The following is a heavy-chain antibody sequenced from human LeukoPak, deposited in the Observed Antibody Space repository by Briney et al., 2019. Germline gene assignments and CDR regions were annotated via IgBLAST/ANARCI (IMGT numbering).Heavy chain of an antibody. J-gene: IGHJ4*02. V-gene: IGHV3-33*01. Sequence: GGSLRLSCAASGFNFNHYGMDWVRQAPGKGLEWVAGIRFDGGKQWYADSVMGRFTISRDNSKNTVYLQMNSLRGEDTALYYCARDADTSGHYSHFDFWGQGTLVTVSS. CDR2: IRFDGGKQ. CDR1: GFNFNHYG. CDR3: ARDADTSGHYSHFDF. D-gene: IGHD3-22*01.